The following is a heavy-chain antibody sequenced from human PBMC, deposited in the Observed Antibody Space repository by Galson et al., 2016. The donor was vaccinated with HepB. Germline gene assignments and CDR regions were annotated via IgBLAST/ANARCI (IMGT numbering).Heavy chain of an antibody. V-gene: IGHV4-4*02. J-gene: IGHJ4*02. Sequence: SETLSLTCAVSGGSISSSNWCTWVRQPPGKGREWIGEIYHTGSINFNPSLKSRVTISVDESKNQFSLTLSSVTAADTAVYYCASSGSYYRIFDYWGQGTLVTVSS. CDR3: ASSGSYYRIFDY. CDR1: GGSISSSNW. CDR2: IYHTGSI. D-gene: IGHD1-26*01.